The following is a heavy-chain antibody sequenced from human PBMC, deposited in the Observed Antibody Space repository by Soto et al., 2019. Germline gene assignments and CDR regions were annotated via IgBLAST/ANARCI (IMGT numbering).Heavy chain of an antibody. CDR1: GGSINSDAYY. J-gene: IGHJ4*02. Sequence: QMQLQESGPGLVKPSQTLSLTCTVSGGSINSDAYYWSWIRQPPGKGLEWIGHIYYSGRTYYAPSLKSRLTISLAMSKNQFSLRLSSVNASDTAVYYCARDRSNSPDYFDYWGQGTLVTVSS. D-gene: IGHD6-6*01. CDR2: IYYSGRT. CDR3: ARDRSNSPDYFDY. V-gene: IGHV4-30-4*01.